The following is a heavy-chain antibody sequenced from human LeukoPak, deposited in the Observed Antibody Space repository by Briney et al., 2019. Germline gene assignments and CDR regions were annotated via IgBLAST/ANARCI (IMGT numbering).Heavy chain of an antibody. CDR1: GGSISSYY. CDR2: INHSGST. D-gene: IGHD2-15*01. Sequence: PSETLSLTCTVSGGSISSYYWSWIRQPPGKGLEWIGEINHSGSTNYNPSLKSRVTISVDTSKNQFSLKLSSVTAADTAVYYCARGGVVVVVAATTNWFDPWGQGTLVTVSS. CDR3: ARGGVVVVVAATTNWFDP. J-gene: IGHJ5*02. V-gene: IGHV4-34*01.